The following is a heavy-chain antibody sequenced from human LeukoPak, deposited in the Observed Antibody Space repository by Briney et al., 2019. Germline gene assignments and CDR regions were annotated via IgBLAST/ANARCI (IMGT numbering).Heavy chain of an antibody. CDR2: ISTSSDYI. J-gene: IGHJ6*04. V-gene: IGHV3-21*01. Sequence: GGSLRLSCAASGFTFSSYSMNWVRQAPGKGLEWVSSISTSSDYIYYADSVKGRFTISRDNAKNSLYLQMNSLRAEDTAVYYCAELGITMIGGVWGKGTTVTISS. D-gene: IGHD3-10*02. CDR3: AELGITMIGGV. CDR1: GFTFSSYS.